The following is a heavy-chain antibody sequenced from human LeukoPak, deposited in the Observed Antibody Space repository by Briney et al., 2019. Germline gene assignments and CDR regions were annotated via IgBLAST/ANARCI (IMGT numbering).Heavy chain of an antibody. Sequence: PSQTLSLTCAVSGGSISSGGYSWSWIRQPPGKGLEWIGYIYHSGSTYYNPSLKSRVTISVDRSKNQFSLKLSSVTAADTAVYYCASSITMVRGVSLPDAFDIWGQGTMVTVSS. D-gene: IGHD3-10*01. V-gene: IGHV4-30-2*01. CDR2: IYHSGST. CDR3: ASSITMVRGVSLPDAFDI. CDR1: GGSISSGGYS. J-gene: IGHJ3*02.